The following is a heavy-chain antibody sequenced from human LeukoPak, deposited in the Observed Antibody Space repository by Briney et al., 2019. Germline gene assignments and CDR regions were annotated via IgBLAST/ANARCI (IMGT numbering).Heavy chain of an antibody. Sequence: GGSLRLSCAASGFTFSNYWMTWVRQAPGKGLEWVATIKQDGSEKYYVDSVKGRFTISRDNAKNSLYLQMNSLRAEDTAVYYCARDLDYGGNSELDYWGQGTLVTVSS. CDR2: IKQDGSEK. J-gene: IGHJ4*02. D-gene: IGHD4-23*01. CDR3: ARDLDYGGNSELDY. V-gene: IGHV3-7*03. CDR1: GFTFSNYW.